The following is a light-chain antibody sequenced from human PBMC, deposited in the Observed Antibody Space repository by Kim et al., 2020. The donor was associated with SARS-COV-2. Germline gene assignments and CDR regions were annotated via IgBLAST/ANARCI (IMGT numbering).Light chain of an antibody. J-gene: IGKJ2*01. V-gene: IGKV1-39*01. CDR2: AAG. CDR3: QQSYDTPYT. CDR1: QSINKY. Sequence: SASVGDRVAITCRTSQSINKYLNWYQQKVGKAPELLIYAAGNLESGVPSRFSGSGSGTLFTLTISSLQPEDFATYYCQQSYDTPYTFGQGTKLEI.